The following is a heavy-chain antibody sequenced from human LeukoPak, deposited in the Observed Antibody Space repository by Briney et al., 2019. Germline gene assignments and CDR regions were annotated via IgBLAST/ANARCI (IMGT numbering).Heavy chain of an antibody. D-gene: IGHD5-18*01. CDR2: TSYDGTNK. V-gene: IGHV3-30-3*01. CDR1: GFTFSAYA. CDR3: AREIPKDSALDY. J-gene: IGHJ4*02. Sequence: GGSLRLSCAASGFTFSAYAMCWVRQAPGKGLEWVTGTSYDGTNKYYADSVKGRFTLSRDNSRNTLYLQMNSLRADDTAVYYCAREIPKDSALDYWGQGTLVTVSS.